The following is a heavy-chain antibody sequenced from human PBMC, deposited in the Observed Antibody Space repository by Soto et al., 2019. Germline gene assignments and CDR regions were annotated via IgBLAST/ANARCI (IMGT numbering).Heavy chain of an antibody. V-gene: IGHV3-13*01. CDR3: ARGLINGGWRCGYFGF. D-gene: IGHD7-27*01. J-gene: IGHJ4*02. CDR2: SGTAGDT. CDR1: GFTFSSYD. Sequence: EVQLVESGGGLVQPGGSLRLSCAASGFTFSSYDMHWVRQATGKGLAWVSASGTAGDTYYPGSVKGRFTISREIPKKSLYLQMNSRRAGDTAVYYCARGLINGGWRCGYFGFWGQGTMVAVSS.